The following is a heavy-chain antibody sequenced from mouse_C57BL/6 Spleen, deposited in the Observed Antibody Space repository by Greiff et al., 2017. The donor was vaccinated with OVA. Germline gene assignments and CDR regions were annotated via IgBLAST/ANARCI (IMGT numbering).Heavy chain of an antibody. Sequence: EVQGVESGGGLVQPGGSMKLSCAASGFTFSDAWMDWVRQSPEKGLEWVAEIRNKANNHATYYAESVKGRFTISRDDSKSSVYLQMNSLRAEDTGIYYCTRGYDGYSYYFDYWGQGTTLTVSS. V-gene: IGHV6-6*01. CDR1: GFTFSDAW. CDR2: IRNKANNHAT. D-gene: IGHD2-3*01. CDR3: TRGYDGYSYYFDY. J-gene: IGHJ2*01.